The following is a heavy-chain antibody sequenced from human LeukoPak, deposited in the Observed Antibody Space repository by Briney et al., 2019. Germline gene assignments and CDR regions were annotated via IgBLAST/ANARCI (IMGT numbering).Heavy chain of an antibody. V-gene: IGHV4-38-2*02. J-gene: IGHJ6*03. CDR2: IDHSGST. CDR3: ASYTTNSRYYYMDV. Sequence: SETLSLTCSVSGYSISSGYYWGWIRQPPGKGLEWIGSIDHSGSTYYNPSLKSRVTISVDTSKNQFSLKLSSVTAADTAVYYCASYTTNSRYYYMDVWGKGTTVTVSS. D-gene: IGHD1-1*01. CDR1: GYSISSGYY.